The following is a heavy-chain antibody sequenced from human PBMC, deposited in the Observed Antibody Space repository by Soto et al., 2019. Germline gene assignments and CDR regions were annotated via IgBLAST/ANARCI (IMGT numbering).Heavy chain of an antibody. CDR3: SRDRPGYGGNSGRDY. CDR1: GYTFTSYG. CDR2: ISAYNGNT. J-gene: IGHJ4*02. Sequence: QVQLVQSGAEVKKPGASVKVSCKASGYTFTSYGISWVRQAPGQGLEWMGWISAYNGNTNDAQKLQGRVTMTTDTSTSTAYMELRSLRSDDTAVYYCSRDRPGYGGNSGRDYWGQGTLVTVSS. D-gene: IGHD4-17*01. V-gene: IGHV1-18*01.